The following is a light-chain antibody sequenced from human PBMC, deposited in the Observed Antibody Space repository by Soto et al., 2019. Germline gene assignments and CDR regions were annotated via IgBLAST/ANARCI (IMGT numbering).Light chain of an antibody. Sequence: EIVLTQSPGTLSLSPGERATLSCRASQSVSSTYLAWYQQKPGQAPCLLIYGASSRATGIPDRFSGSGSGTAYTLTISRLEPEDLAVYYCQQYGSSPRTFGQGTKVEIK. CDR3: QQYGSSPRT. CDR2: GAS. J-gene: IGKJ1*01. CDR1: QSVSSTY. V-gene: IGKV3-20*01.